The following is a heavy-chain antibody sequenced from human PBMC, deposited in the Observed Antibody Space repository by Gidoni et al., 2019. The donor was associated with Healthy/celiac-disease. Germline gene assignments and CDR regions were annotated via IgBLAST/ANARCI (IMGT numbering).Heavy chain of an antibody. CDR3: AREYSSSWYGWFDP. D-gene: IGHD6-13*01. CDR1: GFPVSSYS. CDR2: ISSSSSTI. Sequence: EVQLVESGGGLVQPGGALRLSCAASGFPVSSYSMQWVRQAPGKGLEWVSYISSSSSTIYYADSVKCRFTISRDNAKNSLYLQMNSLRDEDTAVYYCAREYSSSWYGWFDPWGQGTLVTVSS. V-gene: IGHV3-48*02. J-gene: IGHJ5*02.